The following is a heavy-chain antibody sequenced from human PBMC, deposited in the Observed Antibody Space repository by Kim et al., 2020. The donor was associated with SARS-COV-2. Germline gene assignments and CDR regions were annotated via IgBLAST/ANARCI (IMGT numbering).Heavy chain of an antibody. V-gene: IGHV3-73*01. CDR1: GFTFSGSA. J-gene: IGHJ4*02. CDR2: IRSKANSYAT. CDR3: TRHGVVAVAVDY. Sequence: GGSLRLSCAASGFTFSGSAMHWVRQASGKGLEWVGRIRSKANSYATAYAASVKGRFTISRDDSKNTAYLQMNSLKTEDTAVYYCTRHGVVAVAVDYWGQGTLVTVSS. D-gene: IGHD6-19*01.